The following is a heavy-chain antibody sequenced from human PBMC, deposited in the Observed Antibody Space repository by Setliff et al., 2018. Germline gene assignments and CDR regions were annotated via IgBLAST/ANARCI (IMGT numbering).Heavy chain of an antibody. Sequence: SETLSLTCTVSGDSINSRTNYWSWIRQPAGKGPEWIGHIYASWSTNYNPSLKSRVTMSVDTSKNQFSLKLSAVTATDTAVYYCARDVGGEGYFDSWGQGTLVTVSS. CDR3: ARDVGGEGYFDS. V-gene: IGHV4-61*09. CDR1: GDSINSRTNY. D-gene: IGHD3-10*01. J-gene: IGHJ4*02. CDR2: IYASWST.